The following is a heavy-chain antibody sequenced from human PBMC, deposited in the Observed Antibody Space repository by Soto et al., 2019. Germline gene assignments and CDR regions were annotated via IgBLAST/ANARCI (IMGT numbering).Heavy chain of an antibody. J-gene: IGHJ4*02. D-gene: IGHD3-22*01. CDR1: GFTFSSYA. CDR2: ISGSGGST. Sequence: GGSLRLSCAASGFTFSSYAMSWVRQAPGKGLEWVSAISGSGGSTYYADSVKGRFTISRDNSKNTLYLQMNSLRAEDTAVYYCAKGVRYYDSSGYHYFDYWGQGTLVTVS. CDR3: AKGVRYYDSSGYHYFDY. V-gene: IGHV3-23*01.